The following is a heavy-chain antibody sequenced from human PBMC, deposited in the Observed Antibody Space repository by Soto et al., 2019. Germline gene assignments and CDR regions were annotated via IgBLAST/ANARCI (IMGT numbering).Heavy chain of an antibody. J-gene: IGHJ4*02. Sequence: SETLSLTCTVSGGSFSSSNYYWGWIRQPPGKGLEWLGYILSSGSTDYNPSLKSRVTISLDTSKSQFSLQLNSVTAADTAFYYCAALSEYRSSFDFWGRGTLVTVSS. CDR3: AALSEYRSSFDF. CDR1: GGSFSSSNYY. V-gene: IGHV4-61*01. CDR2: ILSSGST. D-gene: IGHD6-6*01.